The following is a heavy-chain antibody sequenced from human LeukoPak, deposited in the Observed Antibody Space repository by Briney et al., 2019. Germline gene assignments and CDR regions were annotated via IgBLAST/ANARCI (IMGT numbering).Heavy chain of an antibody. CDR1: GFTFSSYW. J-gene: IGHJ4*02. CDR2: IKQDVSEK. Sequence: PGGSLRLSCAASGFTFSSYWMSWVRQAPGNGLEWVANIKQDVSEKYYVDSVKGRFTISRDNAKNSLYLQMNSLRAEDTAVYYCARDFPYDSSGYYYLGEDYWGQGTLVTVSS. D-gene: IGHD3-22*01. CDR3: ARDFPYDSSGYYYLGEDY. V-gene: IGHV3-7*03.